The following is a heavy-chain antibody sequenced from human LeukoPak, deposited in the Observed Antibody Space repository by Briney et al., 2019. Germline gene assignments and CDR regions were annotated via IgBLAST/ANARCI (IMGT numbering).Heavy chain of an antibody. CDR1: GFTFSSYA. Sequence: GGSLRLPCAASGFTFSSYAMSWVRQAPGKGLEWVSGISGSGGSTYYADSVQGRFTVSRDNSKNTLYLQMNSLRPEDTAIYYCAKEYSEYYRDTSGYFGSFDYWGQGTLVTVSS. D-gene: IGHD3-22*01. CDR3: AKEYSEYYRDTSGYFGSFDY. CDR2: ISGSGGST. V-gene: IGHV3-23*01. J-gene: IGHJ4*02.